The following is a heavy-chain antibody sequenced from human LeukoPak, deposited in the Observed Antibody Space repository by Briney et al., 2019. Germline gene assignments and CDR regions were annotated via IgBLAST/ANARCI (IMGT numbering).Heavy chain of an antibody. CDR1: GFTFSDYY. J-gene: IGHJ4*02. D-gene: IGHD6-13*01. CDR3: ASPAIAAAAPVIDY. CDR2: ISSSGSTI. Sequence: GGSLRLSCAASGFTFSDYYVSWIRQAPGKGLEWVSYISSSGSTIYYADSVKGRFTISRDNAKNSLYLQMNSLRAEDTAVYYCASPAIAAAAPVIDYWGQGTLVTVSS. V-gene: IGHV3-11*04.